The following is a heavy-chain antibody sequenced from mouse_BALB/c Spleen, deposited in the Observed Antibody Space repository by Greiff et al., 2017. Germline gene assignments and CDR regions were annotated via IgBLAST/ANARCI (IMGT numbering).Heavy chain of an antibody. J-gene: IGHJ3*01. CDR1: GFTFSSYS. Sequence: EVKLQESGAGLVQPGGSLKLSCAASGFTFSSYSMSWVRQTPEKRLEWVAYISNGGGSTYYPDTVKGRFTISRDNAKNTLYLQMSSLTAEDTAMYYCARHVRGAWFAYWGQGTLVTVSA. CDR3: ARHVRGAWFAY. CDR2: ISNGGGST. D-gene: IGHD3-2*02. V-gene: IGHV5-12-2*01.